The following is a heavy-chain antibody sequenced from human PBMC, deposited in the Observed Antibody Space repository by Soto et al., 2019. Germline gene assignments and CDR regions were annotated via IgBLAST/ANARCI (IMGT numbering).Heavy chain of an antibody. Sequence: EVQLVESGGGLIHPGGSLRLSCAASGFIVSSNYMSWVRQAPGKGLEWVSIIYSGGSTYYADSVMGRFTISRDNSKNTLYLQMNSLRAEDTAVYYCARALCMDVWGQGTTVTVSS. CDR3: ARALCMDV. CDR1: GFIVSSNY. J-gene: IGHJ6*02. V-gene: IGHV3-53*01. CDR2: IYSGGST.